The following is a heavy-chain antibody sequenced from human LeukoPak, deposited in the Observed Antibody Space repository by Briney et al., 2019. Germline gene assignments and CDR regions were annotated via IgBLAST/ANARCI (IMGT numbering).Heavy chain of an antibody. D-gene: IGHD3-3*01. Sequence: GGSLRLSCAASGFTFSSYAMSWVRQAPGKGLEWVSAISGSGGSTYYADSVKGRFTISRDDSKNTLYLQMNSLRAEDTAVCYCAREGVESRGAFDIWGQGTMVTVSS. J-gene: IGHJ3*02. CDR3: AREGVESRGAFDI. CDR2: ISGSGGST. V-gene: IGHV3-23*01. CDR1: GFTFSSYA.